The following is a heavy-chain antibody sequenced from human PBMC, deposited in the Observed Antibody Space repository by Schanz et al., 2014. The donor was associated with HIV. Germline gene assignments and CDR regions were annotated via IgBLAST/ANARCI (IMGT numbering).Heavy chain of an antibody. V-gene: IGHV3-72*01. Sequence: EVLLLESGGGLVQPGGSLRLSCAASGFTFSSYAMTWVRQAPGKGLEWIARMRNKDNNYTTEYAASVKGRFTISRDDSKNSLFRQMNSLRSDDTAVYYCADVTATSADIWGQGTLVTVSS. D-gene: IGHD2-21*02. CDR2: MRNKDNNYTT. J-gene: IGHJ4*02. CDR1: GFTFSSYA. CDR3: ADVTATSADI.